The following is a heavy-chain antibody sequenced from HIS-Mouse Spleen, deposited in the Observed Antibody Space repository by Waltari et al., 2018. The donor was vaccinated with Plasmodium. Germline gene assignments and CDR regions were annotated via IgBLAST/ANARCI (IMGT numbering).Heavy chain of an antibody. CDR2: ISPYNGNT. J-gene: IGHJ3*02. Sequence: QVQLVQSGAEVKKPGASVKVSCKASGYPFTNSGISWVRQAPGQGLEWMGWISPYNGNTHFAQKLQGRVTMTTDTSTSTAYMELRGLRSDDTAVYYCARGSAGDAFDIWGQGTMVTVSS. D-gene: IGHD6-19*01. CDR3: ARGSAGDAFDI. V-gene: IGHV1-18*01. CDR1: GYPFTNSG.